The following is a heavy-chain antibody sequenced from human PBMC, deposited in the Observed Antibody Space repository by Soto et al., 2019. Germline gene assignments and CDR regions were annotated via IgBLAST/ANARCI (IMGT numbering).Heavy chain of an antibody. CDR2: ISSSSSNI. J-gene: IGHJ4*02. V-gene: IGHV3-21*06. CDR3: ARDPTGVYFDS. Sequence: EVQLVESGGGLVKPGGSLRLSCAASGFTFSSYSMNWVRQAPGEGLEWVSAISSSSSNIYYADSVKGRFTISRENAKNSLYLQMNSLRAEDTAVYYCARDPTGVYFDSWGQGTLVIVFS. D-gene: IGHD1-1*01. CDR1: GFTFSSYS.